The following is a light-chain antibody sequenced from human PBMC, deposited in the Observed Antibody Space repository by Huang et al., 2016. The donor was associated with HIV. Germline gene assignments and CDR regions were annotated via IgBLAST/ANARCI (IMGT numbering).Light chain of an antibody. CDR2: AAS. Sequence: DIQMTQSPSSVSASVGDRVTITCRASQGISSSLAWYQQKPGKVPKALIFAASSLQRGAPARFSGSGSGTDFTLTISSLQPEDFATYYCQQANSFPMTFGQGTKVEI. CDR1: QGISSS. CDR3: QQANSFPMT. V-gene: IGKV1-12*01. J-gene: IGKJ1*01.